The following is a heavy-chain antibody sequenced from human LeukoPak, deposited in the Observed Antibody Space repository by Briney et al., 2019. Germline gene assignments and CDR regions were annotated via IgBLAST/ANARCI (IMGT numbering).Heavy chain of an antibody. Sequence: ASVKVSCKASGYTFTSYAMNWVRQAPGQGLEWMGWISPYNGNTNYAQKLQGRVTMTTDTSTSTVYMELRSLRSDDTAVYYCAREYYYDSSGYTDYWGQGTLVTVSS. CDR2: ISPYNGNT. J-gene: IGHJ4*02. CDR3: AREYYYDSSGYTDY. CDR1: GYTFTSYA. V-gene: IGHV1-18*01. D-gene: IGHD3-22*01.